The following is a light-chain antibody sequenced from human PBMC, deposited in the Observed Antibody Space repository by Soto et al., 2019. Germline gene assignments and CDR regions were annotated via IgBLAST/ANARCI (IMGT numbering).Light chain of an antibody. Sequence: EFVLTQSPGKLSLSPGERATLSCRASQSISSSFLAWYQQKPGQAPRLLIYGASSRGTGIPDRFSGSVSGTDFTLTISRLEPEDFAVYYCQQYGSSPPLTFGGGTQVEIK. J-gene: IGKJ4*01. V-gene: IGKV3-20*01. CDR3: QQYGSSPPLT. CDR2: GAS. CDR1: QSISSSF.